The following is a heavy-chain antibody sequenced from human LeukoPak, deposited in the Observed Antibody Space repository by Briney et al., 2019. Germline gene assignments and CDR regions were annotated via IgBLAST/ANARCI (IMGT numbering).Heavy chain of an antibody. D-gene: IGHD2-8*02. CDR2: VDPNSGGT. Sequence: ASVKVSCKASGYTFTGFIMHWLRQAPGQGLEWMGWVDPNSGGTNYAQKFQGRVTMTRDTSITTAYMELSRLRSDDTAVYYCARTGGHDYWGQGTLVTVSS. CDR1: GYTFTGFI. CDR3: ARTGGHDY. V-gene: IGHV1-2*02. J-gene: IGHJ4*02.